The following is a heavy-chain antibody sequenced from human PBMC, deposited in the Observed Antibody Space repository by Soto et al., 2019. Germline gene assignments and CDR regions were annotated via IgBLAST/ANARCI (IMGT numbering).Heavy chain of an antibody. Sequence: GASVKVSCKASGYTFTSYDINWVRQATGQGLEWMGWMNPNSGNTGYAQKFQGRVTMTRNTSISTAYMELSSLRSEDTAVYYCARVGVGTDYGDYVYYGMDVWGQGTTVTVSS. D-gene: IGHD4-17*01. CDR2: MNPNSGNT. V-gene: IGHV1-8*01. CDR3: ARVGVGTDYGDYVYYGMDV. J-gene: IGHJ6*02. CDR1: GYTFTSYD.